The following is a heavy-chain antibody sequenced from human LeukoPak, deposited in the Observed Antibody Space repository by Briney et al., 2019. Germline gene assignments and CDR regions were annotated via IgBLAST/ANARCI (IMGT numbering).Heavy chain of an antibody. CDR1: GFTFDDYV. V-gene: IGHV3-20*04. CDR3: ARVARYQLLLGDAFDI. Sequence: GGSLRLSCAAPGFTFDDYVMSWVRQAQGKGLEGVSGINGNGGRTVYADSVKGRLTISRDNAKNSLYLQMNSLRAEDTALYYCARVARYQLLLGDAFDIWGQGTMVTVSS. J-gene: IGHJ3*02. D-gene: IGHD2-2*01. CDR2: INGNGGRT.